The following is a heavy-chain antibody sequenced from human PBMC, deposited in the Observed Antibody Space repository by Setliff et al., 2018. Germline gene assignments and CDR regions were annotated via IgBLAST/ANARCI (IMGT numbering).Heavy chain of an antibody. Sequence: SETLSLICTVSGYSISSGYIWGWIRQPPGKGLEWVGNIGHTGSINYNPSLKSRLTISRDTSKNQVSLKLNSVTATDTAVYYCARGIKNYYGSGSFYNWGQGTPVTVSS. CDR1: GYSISSGYI. J-gene: IGHJ4*02. CDR3: ARGIKNYYGSGSFYN. D-gene: IGHD3-10*01. CDR2: IGHTGSI. V-gene: IGHV4-38-2*02.